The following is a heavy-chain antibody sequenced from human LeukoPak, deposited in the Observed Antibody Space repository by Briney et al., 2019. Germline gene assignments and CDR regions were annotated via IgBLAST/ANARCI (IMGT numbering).Heavy chain of an antibody. CDR1: GGSISSGSYY. D-gene: IGHD5-24*01. CDR3: ARVIEYYYYMDV. V-gene: IGHV4-61*02. Sequence: PSQTLSLTCIVSGGSISSGSYYWSWIRQPAGKGLEWIGRMYNRGSTNYNPSLRSRVTISVDTSKNQFSLKLSSVTAADTAVYYCARVIEYYYYMDVWGKGTTVTVFS. CDR2: MYNRGST. J-gene: IGHJ6*03.